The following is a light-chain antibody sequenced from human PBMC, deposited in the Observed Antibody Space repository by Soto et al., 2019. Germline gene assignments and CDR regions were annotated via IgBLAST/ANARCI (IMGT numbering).Light chain of an antibody. CDR2: DDA. Sequence: QSALTQPASLSGSPGQSITISCTGTSSDVGGYNFVSWYQQLPGNAPKLLIHDDAIRPSGVSDRFSGSKSGTTASLTISGLQAEDEADYYCCSYASSTIYVFGTGTKVTVL. CDR1: SSDVGGYNF. CDR3: CSYASSTIYV. V-gene: IGLV2-14*03. J-gene: IGLJ1*01.